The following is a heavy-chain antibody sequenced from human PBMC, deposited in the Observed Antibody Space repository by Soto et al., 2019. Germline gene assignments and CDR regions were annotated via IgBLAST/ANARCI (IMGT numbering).Heavy chain of an antibody. V-gene: IGHV1-8*01. CDR1: GYTFSNYD. D-gene: IGHD3-10*01. J-gene: IGHJ4*02. Sequence: QVQLVQSGAELKKPGASVKVSCKASGYTFSNYDMNWVRQATGQGPEWIGWVNPNNGYTGYAQKFQGRVTLTTDISTTTAYMELTSLRSEATAIYYCAKVTRKGSAIDFDYWGQGTLITGSS. CDR2: VNPNNGYT. CDR3: AKVTRKGSAIDFDY.